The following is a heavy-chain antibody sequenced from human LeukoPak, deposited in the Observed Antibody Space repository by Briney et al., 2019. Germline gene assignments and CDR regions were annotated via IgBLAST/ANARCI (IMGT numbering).Heavy chain of an antibody. D-gene: IGHD3-16*01. J-gene: IGHJ5*02. CDR1: GYTFTSYG. CDR3: ARGPSRGSYTPHNWFDP. Sequence: ASVKVSCKASGYTFTSYGISWVRQAPGQGLEWMGWISAYNGNTNYAQKLQGRVTMTTDTSTSTAYMELRSLRSDDTAVYYCARGPSRGSYTPHNWFDPWGQGTLVTVSS. V-gene: IGHV1-18*01. CDR2: ISAYNGNT.